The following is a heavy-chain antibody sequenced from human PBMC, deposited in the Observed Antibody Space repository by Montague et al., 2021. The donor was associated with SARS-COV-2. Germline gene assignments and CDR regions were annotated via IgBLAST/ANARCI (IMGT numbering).Heavy chain of an antibody. D-gene: IGHD3/OR15-3a*01. CDR1: HFSITSYY. CDR3: VRLGLLPYYFDV. CDR2: VYYNGNT. J-gene: IGHJ2*01. V-gene: IGHV4-59*08. Sequence: SETLSLTCTVSHFSITSYYWSWVRQPPGKGLEWIGNVYYNGNTYYNSSLKSRVTMSADTSKYQFSLRVTSVTAADTAMYYCVRLGLLPYYFDVWGRGALVTVSS.